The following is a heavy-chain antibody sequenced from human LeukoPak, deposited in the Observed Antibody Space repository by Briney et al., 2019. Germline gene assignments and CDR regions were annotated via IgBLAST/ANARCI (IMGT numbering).Heavy chain of an antibody. V-gene: IGHV4-34*01. Sequence: PSETLSLTCAVYGGSFSGYYWSWICQPPGKGLEWIGEINHSGSTDYNPSLRSRVTISVDTSKNQFSLKLSSVTAADTAVYYCARTLYGDYTSDWFDPWGQGTLVTVSS. CDR1: GGSFSGYY. J-gene: IGHJ5*02. D-gene: IGHD4-17*01. CDR3: ARTLYGDYTSDWFDP. CDR2: INHSGST.